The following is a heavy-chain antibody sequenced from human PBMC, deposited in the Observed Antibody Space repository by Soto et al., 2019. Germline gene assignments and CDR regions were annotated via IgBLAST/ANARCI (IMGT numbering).Heavy chain of an antibody. Sequence: PGGSLRLSCAASGFTFSSYAMSWVRQAPGKGLEWVSAISGSGGSTYYADSVKGRFTISRDNSKNTLYLQMNSLRAEDTAVYYCAKEEEFTIFGVVTQYYFDYWGQGTLVTVSS. CDR1: GFTFSSYA. V-gene: IGHV3-23*01. D-gene: IGHD3-3*01. CDR2: ISGSGGST. CDR3: AKEEEFTIFGVVTQYYFDY. J-gene: IGHJ4*02.